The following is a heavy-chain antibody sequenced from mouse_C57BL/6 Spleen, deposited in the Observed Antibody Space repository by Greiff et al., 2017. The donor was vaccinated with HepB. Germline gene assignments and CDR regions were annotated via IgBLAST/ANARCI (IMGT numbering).Heavy chain of an antibody. V-gene: IGHV5-4*01. CDR2: ISDGGSYT. D-gene: IGHD2-3*01. CDR3: ARVSDGYSFFDY. Sequence: EVQVVESGGGLVKPGGSLKLSCAASGFTFSSYAMSWVRQTPEKRLEWVATISDGGSYTYYPDNVKGRFTISRDNAKNNLYLQMSHLKSEDTAMYYCARVSDGYSFFDYWGQGTTLTVSS. CDR1: GFTFSSYA. J-gene: IGHJ2*01.